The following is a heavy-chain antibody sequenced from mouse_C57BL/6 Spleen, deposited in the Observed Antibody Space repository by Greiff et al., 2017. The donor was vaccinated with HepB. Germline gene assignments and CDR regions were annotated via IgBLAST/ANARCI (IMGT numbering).Heavy chain of an antibody. CDR3: ATNWDEDYYAMDY. J-gene: IGHJ4*01. D-gene: IGHD4-1*01. CDR1: GFTFSSYA. Sequence: VQLKESGGGLVKPGGSLKLSCAASGFTFSSYAMSWVRQTPEKRLEWVATISDGGSYTYYPDNVKGRFTISRDNAKNNLYLQMSHLKSEDTAMYYCATNWDEDYYAMDYWGQGTSVTVSS. V-gene: IGHV5-4*01. CDR2: ISDGGSYT.